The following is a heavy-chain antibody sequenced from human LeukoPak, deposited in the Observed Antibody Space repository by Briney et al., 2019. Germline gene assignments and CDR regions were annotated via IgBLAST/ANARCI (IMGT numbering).Heavy chain of an antibody. CDR2: IHPSGST. Sequence: SETLSLTCAFYGWSFSDYYWSWVRQPPGKGLEWIGEIHPSGSTDRNPSLKSRVTISVDTSKNQFSLILSSVTAADTAVYYCTRGIDAYKGGNFWGQGTLVTVSS. CDR3: TRGIDAYKGGNF. V-gene: IGHV4-34*01. J-gene: IGHJ4*02. CDR1: GWSFSDYY. D-gene: IGHD5-24*01.